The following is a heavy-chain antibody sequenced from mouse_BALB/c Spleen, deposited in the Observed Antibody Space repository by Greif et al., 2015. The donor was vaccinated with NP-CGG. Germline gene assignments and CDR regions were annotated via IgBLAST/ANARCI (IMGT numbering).Heavy chain of an antibody. Sequence: VQLQQSGAELVRPGSSVKISCKASGYAFSSYWMNWVKQRPGQGLEWIGQIYPGDGDTNYNGKFKGKATLTADKSSSTAYMQLSSLTSEDSAVYFCARATGTYFDYWGQGTTLTVSS. V-gene: IGHV1-80*01. D-gene: IGHD4-1*02. CDR1: GYAFSSYW. J-gene: IGHJ2*01. CDR2: IYPGDGDT. CDR3: ARATGTYFDY.